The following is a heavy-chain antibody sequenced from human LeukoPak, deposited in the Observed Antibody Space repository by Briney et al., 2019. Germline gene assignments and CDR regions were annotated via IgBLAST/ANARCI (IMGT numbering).Heavy chain of an antibody. V-gene: IGHV4-39*01. CDR2: IYYSGST. Sequence: KPSETLSLTCTVSGGSISSSSYYWGWIRQPPGKGLEWIGRIYYSGSTCYNPSRKSRVTISVDTSKNQFSLQLSLVTAADTAVYYCARPIPPPGYYDSSGYPYYFDYWGQGTLVTVSS. CDR3: ARPIPPPGYYDSSGYPYYFDY. CDR1: GGSISSSSYY. D-gene: IGHD3-22*01. J-gene: IGHJ4*02.